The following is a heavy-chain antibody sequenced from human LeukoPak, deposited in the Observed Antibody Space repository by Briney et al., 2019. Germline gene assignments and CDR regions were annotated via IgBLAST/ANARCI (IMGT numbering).Heavy chain of an antibody. CDR3: ARNLIPEQLVLNF. CDR1: GGSISNYY. Sequence: SETLSLTCAVSGGSISNYYWNWIRQPPGKGLEWIGYIYYTGSTNYNPSLKSRVTMSVDTSKNQFSLNLRSVTPEDTAVYYCARNLIPEQLVLNFWGQGTLVTVSS. V-gene: IGHV4-59*01. J-gene: IGHJ4*02. D-gene: IGHD6-13*01. CDR2: IYYTGST.